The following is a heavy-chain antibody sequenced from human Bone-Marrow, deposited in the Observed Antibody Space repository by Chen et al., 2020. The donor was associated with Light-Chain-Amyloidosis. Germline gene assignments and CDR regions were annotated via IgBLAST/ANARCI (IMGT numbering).Heavy chain of an antibody. Sequence: EVQLEQSGPEVKKPGESLKISCKGSGYTLPNYWIGWVRQMPGKGLEWMGVLYPDHSDARDSPSFVGQVTISADKSITTAYLQWMSLNASDTAMYYCARRRDGYNFDYWGQGTLVTVSS. J-gene: IGHJ4*02. V-gene: IGHV5-51*01. D-gene: IGHD5-12*01. CDR2: LYPDHSDA. CDR1: GYTLPNYW. CDR3: ARRRDGYNFDY.